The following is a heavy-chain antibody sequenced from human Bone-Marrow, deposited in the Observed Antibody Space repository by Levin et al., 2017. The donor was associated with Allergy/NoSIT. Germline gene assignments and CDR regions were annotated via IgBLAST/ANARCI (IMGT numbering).Heavy chain of an antibody. D-gene: IGHD6-19*01. V-gene: IGHV3-23*01. CDR3: AKLPGIAVAGLAYYYMDV. CDR2: ISGSGGST. J-gene: IGHJ6*03. CDR1: GFTFSSYA. Sequence: GESLKISCAASGFTFSSYAMSWVRQAPGKGLEWVSAISGSGGSTYYADSVKGRFTISRDNSKNTLYLQMNSLRAEDTAVYYCAKLPGIAVAGLAYYYMDVWGKGTTVTVSS.